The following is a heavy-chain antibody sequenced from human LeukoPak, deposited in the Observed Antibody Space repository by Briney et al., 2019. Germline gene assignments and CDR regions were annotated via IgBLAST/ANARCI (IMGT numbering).Heavy chain of an antibody. CDR3: AKDRSITMIVVGWFDP. D-gene: IGHD3-22*01. CDR1: GFTFSSYA. J-gene: IGHJ5*02. V-gene: IGHV3-23*01. CDR2: ISGSGGST. Sequence: GGSLRLSCAAPGFTFSSYAKSWVRRAPGKGLEWVSAISGSGGSTYYADSVKGRFTISRDNSKNTLYLQMNSLRAEDTAVYYCAKDRSITMIVVGWFDPWGQGTLVTVSS.